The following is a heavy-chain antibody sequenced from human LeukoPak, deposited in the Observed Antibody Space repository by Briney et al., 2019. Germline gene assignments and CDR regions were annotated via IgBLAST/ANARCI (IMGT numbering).Heavy chain of an antibody. CDR2: IYYSGST. Sequence: PSETLSLTCTVSGGSISRYYWSWIRQPPGKGLEWIGYIYYSGSTNYNPSLKSRVTISVDTSKNQFSLKLSSVTAADTAVYYCARRSYDFLSGYYRVYDYWGQGTLVTVSS. V-gene: IGHV4-59*01. CDR3: ARRSYDFLSGYYRVYDY. D-gene: IGHD3-3*01. CDR1: GGSISRYY. J-gene: IGHJ4*02.